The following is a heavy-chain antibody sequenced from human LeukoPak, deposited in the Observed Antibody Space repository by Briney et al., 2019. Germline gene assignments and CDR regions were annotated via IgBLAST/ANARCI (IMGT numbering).Heavy chain of an antibody. D-gene: IGHD6-13*01. Sequence: SQTLSLTCTVSGGSISSGGYSWSWIRQHPGKGLEWIGYIYYSGSTYYNPSLKSRVTISVDTSKNQFSLKLSSVTAADTAVYYCARLFNPGIAAAGNWFDPWGQGTLVTVSS. CDR3: ARLFNPGIAAAGNWFDP. V-gene: IGHV4-31*03. CDR2: IYYSGST. CDR1: GGSISSGGYS. J-gene: IGHJ5*02.